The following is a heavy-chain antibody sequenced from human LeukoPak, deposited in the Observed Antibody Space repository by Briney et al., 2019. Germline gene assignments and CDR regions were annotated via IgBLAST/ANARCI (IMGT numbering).Heavy chain of an antibody. V-gene: IGHV4-4*07. CDR3: ARDGSAAGAGFDY. CDR2: IYTTGST. CDR1: GGSISSDY. Sequence: PSETLSLTCTVSGGSISSDYWSWIRQPAGKGLEWIGRIYTTGSTNYSPSLKSRVTMSVDTSKNQFSLKLSSVTAADTAVYYCARDGSAAGAGFDYWGQGTLVTVSS. D-gene: IGHD6-19*01. J-gene: IGHJ4*02.